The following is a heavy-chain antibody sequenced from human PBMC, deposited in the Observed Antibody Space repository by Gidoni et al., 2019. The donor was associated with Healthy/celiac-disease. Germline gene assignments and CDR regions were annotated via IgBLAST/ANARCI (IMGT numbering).Heavy chain of an antibody. J-gene: IGHJ4*02. V-gene: IGHV4-39*01. D-gene: IGHD2-21*02. CDR1: GGSISSSSYY. CDR3: ASTYCGGDCYPDY. CDR2: IYYSGST. Sequence: QLQLQESGPGLVKPSETLSLTCTVSGGSISSSSYYWGWIRQPPGKGLEWIGSIYYSGSTYYNPSLKSRVTISVDTSKNQFSLKLSSVTAADTAVYYCASTYCGGDCYPDYWGQGTLVTVSS.